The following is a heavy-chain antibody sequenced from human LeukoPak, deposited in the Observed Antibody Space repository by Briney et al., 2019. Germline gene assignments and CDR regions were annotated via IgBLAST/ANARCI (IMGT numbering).Heavy chain of an antibody. V-gene: IGHV3-23*01. D-gene: IGHD3-10*01. CDR2: ISGSGGST. CDR3: AKGGTPMVRGVFYFDY. J-gene: IGHJ4*02. Sequence: GGSLRLSCAASGFTFGSYAMRWVRQAPGKGLEWVSAISGSGGSTYYADSVRGRFTISRDNSKNTLYLQMNSLRAGDTAVYYCAKGGTPMVRGVFYFDYWGQGTLVTVSS. CDR1: GFTFGSYA.